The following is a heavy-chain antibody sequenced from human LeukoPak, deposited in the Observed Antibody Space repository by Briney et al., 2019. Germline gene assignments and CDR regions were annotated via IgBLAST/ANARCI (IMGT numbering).Heavy chain of an antibody. Sequence: ASVKVSCKASGYTFTSYYMHWVRQAPGQGLEWMGIINPSGGSTSYAQKFQGRVTMTRDTSTSTVYMELSSLRSEDTAVYYCASSRGSGSYGFGMDVWGKVTTVTVAS. CDR3: ASSRGSGSYGFGMDV. CDR1: GYTFTSYY. V-gene: IGHV1-46*01. D-gene: IGHD3-10*01. J-gene: IGHJ6*04. CDR2: INPSGGST.